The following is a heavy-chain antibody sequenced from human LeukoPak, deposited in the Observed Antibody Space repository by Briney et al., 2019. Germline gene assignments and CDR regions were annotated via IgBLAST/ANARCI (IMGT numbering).Heavy chain of an antibody. J-gene: IGHJ4*02. CDR2: IYYSGST. CDR3: ARNILTGYLFDH. CDR1: GGSISSGDYS. V-gene: IGHV4-30-4*01. D-gene: IGHD3-9*01. Sequence: SETLSLTCTVSGGSISSGDYSWSWIRQPPGKGLEWIGYIYYSGSTYYNPSLKSRVTISVDTSKNQFSLKLSSVTAADTAVYYCARNILTGYLFDHWGQGTLVTVSS.